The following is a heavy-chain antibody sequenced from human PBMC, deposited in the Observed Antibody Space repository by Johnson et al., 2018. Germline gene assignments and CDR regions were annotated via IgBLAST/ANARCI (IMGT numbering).Heavy chain of an antibody. J-gene: IGHJ3*02. CDR3: SRDHNYGAFEI. CDR1: GGTFRNFA. CDR2: ILPISGTA. Sequence: VQLVESGAEVKKPXSSVXISXKASGGTFRNFAISWVRQAPGQGLEWMGAILPISGTADSAQKFQGRVTITADDSTSTADLGLSGLSSEEPAIYYCSRDHNYGAFEIWGQGTMLTVSS. V-gene: IGHV1-69*01. D-gene: IGHD3-16*01.